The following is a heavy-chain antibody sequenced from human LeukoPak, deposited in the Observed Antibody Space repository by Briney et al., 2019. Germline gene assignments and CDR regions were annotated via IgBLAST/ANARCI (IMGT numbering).Heavy chain of an antibody. Sequence: KPSETLSLTCTVSGGSTSSHYWSWIRQPPGKGLEWIGYIYYSGTTNYNPSLKSRVTISVDTSKNQFSLKLSSVTAADTAVYYCARLIVDTAMVGYYYYYGMDVWGQGTTVTVSS. CDR2: IYYSGTT. J-gene: IGHJ6*02. V-gene: IGHV4-59*08. CDR1: GGSTSSHY. CDR3: ARLIVDTAMVGYYYYYGMDV. D-gene: IGHD5-18*01.